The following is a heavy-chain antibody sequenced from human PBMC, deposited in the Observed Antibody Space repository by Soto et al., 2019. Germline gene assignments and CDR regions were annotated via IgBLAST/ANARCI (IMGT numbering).Heavy chain of an antibody. CDR1: GGTFSRYA. V-gene: IGHV1-69*12. CDR2: IIPTFERP. D-gene: IGHD6-13*01. CDR3: ARGSGWYQYGFDR. Sequence: QVQLVQYGAEVKKPGSSVKVSCMASGGTFSRYALSWIRQAPGQGLEWMGGIIPTFERPNYAQRFQGRLTIIADESTSKAYMELSSLRSDDMAVYYCARGSGWYQYGFDRLGQGTMVTVSS. J-gene: IGHJ3*01.